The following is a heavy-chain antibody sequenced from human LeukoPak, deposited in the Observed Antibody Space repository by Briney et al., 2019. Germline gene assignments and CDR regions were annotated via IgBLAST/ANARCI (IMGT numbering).Heavy chain of an antibody. D-gene: IGHD3-3*01. CDR3: ARGPPAITIFGVVTQHDAFDI. V-gene: IGHV3-23*01. CDR1: GFTFSSYA. Sequence: GGSLRLSCAASGFTFSSYAMSWVRQAPGKGLEWVSAISGSGGSTYYADSVKGRFTISRDNSKNTLYLQMNSLRAEDTAVYYCARGPPAITIFGVVTQHDAFDIWGQGTMVTVSS. CDR2: ISGSGGST. J-gene: IGHJ3*02.